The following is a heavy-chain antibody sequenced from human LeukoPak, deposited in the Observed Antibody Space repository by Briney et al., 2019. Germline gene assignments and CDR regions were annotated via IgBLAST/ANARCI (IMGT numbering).Heavy chain of an antibody. V-gene: IGHV1-24*01. J-gene: IGHJ3*02. CDR3: ATDTYSSSWTHAFDI. D-gene: IGHD6-13*01. Sequence: VASVKVSCKVSGYTLTELSMHWVRQAPGKGLEWMGGFYPEDGETIYAQKFQGRVTMTEDTSTDTAYMELSSLRSEDTAVYYCATDTYSSSWTHAFDIWGQGTMVTVSS. CDR2: FYPEDGET. CDR1: GYTLTELS.